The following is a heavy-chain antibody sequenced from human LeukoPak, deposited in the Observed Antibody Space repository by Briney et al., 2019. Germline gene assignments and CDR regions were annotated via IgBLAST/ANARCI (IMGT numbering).Heavy chain of an antibody. J-gene: IGHJ4*02. CDR1: GYTFTGYY. V-gene: IGHV1-2*02. D-gene: IGHD2-2*01. CDR2: INPNSDGT. Sequence: ASVKVSCKASGYTFTGYYMHWVRQAPGQGVEWMGWINPNSDGTNYAQKFQGRVTMTRDTSISTAYMELSRLSSDDTAVYYCARGDKDIVVVPAAEALDYWGQGTLVTVSS. CDR3: ARGDKDIVVVPAAEALDY.